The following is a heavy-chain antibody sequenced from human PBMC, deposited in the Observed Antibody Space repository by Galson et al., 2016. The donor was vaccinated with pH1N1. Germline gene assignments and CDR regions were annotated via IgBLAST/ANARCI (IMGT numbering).Heavy chain of an antibody. Sequence: SLRLSCAASGFTFSSFAMTWVRQAPGKGLDWVSTISGSGDITNFGDSVKGRLTISRDNSKNTLYLEMNSLRAEDSAVYFCAKGGDYFASGSFSYMDVWGKGTPVTVSS. J-gene: IGHJ6*03. CDR1: GFTFSSFA. CDR3: AKGGDYFASGSFSYMDV. D-gene: IGHD3-10*01. CDR2: ISGSGDIT. V-gene: IGHV3-23*01.